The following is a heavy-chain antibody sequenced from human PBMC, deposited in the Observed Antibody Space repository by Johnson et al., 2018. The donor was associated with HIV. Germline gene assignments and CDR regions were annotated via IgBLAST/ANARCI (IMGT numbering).Heavy chain of an antibody. D-gene: IGHD3-10*01. CDR3: ARGVDGAFDI. Sequence: VQLVESGGGVVQPGRSLRLSCAASGFTFSSYGMHWVRQAPGKGLEWVAVISYDGSNKYYADSVKGRFTISRDNSKNTLYLQMNSLRAEDTAVYYCARGVDGAFDIWGQWTLVTVSS. V-gene: IGHV3-30*03. J-gene: IGHJ3*02. CDR1: GFTFSSYG. CDR2: ISYDGSNK.